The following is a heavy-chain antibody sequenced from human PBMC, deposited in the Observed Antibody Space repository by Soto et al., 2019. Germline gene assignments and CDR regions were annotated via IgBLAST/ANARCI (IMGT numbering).Heavy chain of an antibody. J-gene: IGHJ4*02. Sequence: PGGSLRLSCAASGFTFSSYAMSWVRQAPGKGLEWVSAISGSGGSTYYADSVKGRSTISRDNSKNTLYLQMNSLRAEDTAVYYCAKVTAVAGTYYFDYWGQGTLVTVSS. D-gene: IGHD6-19*01. CDR1: GFTFSSYA. CDR2: ISGSGGST. CDR3: AKVTAVAGTYYFDY. V-gene: IGHV3-23*01.